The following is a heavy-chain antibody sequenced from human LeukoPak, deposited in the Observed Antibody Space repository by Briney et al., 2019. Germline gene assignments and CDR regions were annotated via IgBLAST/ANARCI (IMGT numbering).Heavy chain of an antibody. V-gene: IGHV1-8*01. CDR1: GYTFTSYD. CDR2: MNPNSGNT. D-gene: IGHD3-10*01. CDR3: ARTPGLLWFGEYYYYYGMDV. Sequence: ASVKVSCKASGYTFTSYDINWVRQATGQGLEWMGWMNPNSGNTGYAQKFQGRVTMTRNTSISTAYMELSSLRSEDTAVYYCARTPGLLWFGEYYYYYGMDVWGQGTTVTVSS. J-gene: IGHJ6*02.